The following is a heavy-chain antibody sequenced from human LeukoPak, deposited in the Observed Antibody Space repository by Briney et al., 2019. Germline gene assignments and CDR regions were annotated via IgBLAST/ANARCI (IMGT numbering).Heavy chain of an antibody. D-gene: IGHD2-21*02. V-gene: IGHV4-59*01. CDR3: ARVLDCGGDCYSTPDWYFDL. J-gene: IGHJ2*01. CDR1: GGSISSYY. CDR2: IYYSGST. Sequence: SETLSLTCTVSGGSISSYYWSWIRQPPGKGLEWIGYIYYSGSTNYNPSLKSRVTISVDTSKNQFSLKLSSVTAADTAVYYRARVLDCGGDCYSTPDWYFDLWGRGALVTVSS.